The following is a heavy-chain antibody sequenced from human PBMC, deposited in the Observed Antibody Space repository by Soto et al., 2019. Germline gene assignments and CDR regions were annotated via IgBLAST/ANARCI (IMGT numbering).Heavy chain of an antibody. CDR2: IYYSGST. J-gene: IGHJ4*02. D-gene: IGHD6-19*01. V-gene: IGHV4-59*01. CDR3: ARFIAVAGYFDY. Sequence: SETLSLTCTVSGGSISSYYWSWIRQPPGKGLEWIGYIYYSGSTNYNPSLKSRVTISVDTSKNQFPLKLSSVTAADTAVYYCARFIAVAGYFDYWGQGTLVTVSS. CDR1: GGSISSYY.